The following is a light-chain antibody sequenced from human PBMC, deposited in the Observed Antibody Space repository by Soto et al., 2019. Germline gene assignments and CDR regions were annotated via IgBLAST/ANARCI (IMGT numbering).Light chain of an antibody. CDR2: AAS. J-gene: IGKJ5*01. CDR3: LRHNSYPIT. CDR1: HDIRDH. V-gene: IGKV1-17*01. Sequence: IHMTQSPSSLSASVGYRFTLTCQASHDIRDHLNWYQQKPGKAPKRLIYAASSLQSGVPSRFRGSGSGTEFTLTISSLQPEDFETYYCLRHNSYPITFGQGTRLEIK.